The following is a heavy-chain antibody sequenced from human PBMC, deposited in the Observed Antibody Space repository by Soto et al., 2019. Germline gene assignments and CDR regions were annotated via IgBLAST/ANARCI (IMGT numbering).Heavy chain of an antibody. V-gene: IGHV6-1*01. CDR2: TYYRSKWYN. J-gene: IGHJ6*02. CDR1: GDSLSSNNVA. Sequence: PSRPISLTFPSPGDSLSSNNVAWHAIRQSPSRSIELLGRTYYRSKWYNDYAVSVKSRITINPDTSKNQFSLQLNSVTPEDTAVYYCARESIAARKGLYYYGMDVWGQGTTVTVSS. D-gene: IGHD6-6*01. CDR3: ARESIAARKGLYYYGMDV.